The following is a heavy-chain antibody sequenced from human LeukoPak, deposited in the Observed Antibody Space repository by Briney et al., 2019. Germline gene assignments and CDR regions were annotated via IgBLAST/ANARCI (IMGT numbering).Heavy chain of an antibody. CDR1: GFTFNGYT. CDR3: ARETYHYDRSGYSRTFDY. CDR2: ISGSSSSI. J-gene: IGHJ4*02. Sequence: PGRSLRLSCATSGFTFNGYTMNWVRQAPGRGLEWVSSISGSSSSISYADSVKGRFTISRDSAKNSLHLQMSSLRAEDTAVYYCARETYHYDRSGYSRTFDYWGQGALVTVSS. D-gene: IGHD3-22*01. V-gene: IGHV3-21*01.